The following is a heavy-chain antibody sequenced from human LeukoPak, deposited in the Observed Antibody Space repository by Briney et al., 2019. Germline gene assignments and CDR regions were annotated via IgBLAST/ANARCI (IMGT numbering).Heavy chain of an antibody. CDR2: IYQSGST. J-gene: IGHJ2*01. D-gene: IGHD6-19*01. CDR3: ARNSSGWSFDL. Sequence: PSETLSLTCTVSGGSISGSSHYWGWIRQPPGKGLEWIGSIYQSGSTHYNFYLRSRVTISVDTSKNQFSLKLSSVTAAGTSVYYCARNSSGWSFDLWGRGTLVTVS. V-gene: IGHV4-39*01. CDR1: GGSISGSSHY.